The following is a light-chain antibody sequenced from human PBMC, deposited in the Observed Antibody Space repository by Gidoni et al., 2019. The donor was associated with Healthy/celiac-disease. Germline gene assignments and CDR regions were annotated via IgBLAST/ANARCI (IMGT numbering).Light chain of an antibody. J-gene: IGKJ2*04. CDR3: QQYGSSPGCS. Sequence: VLTQSPATLSLSPGERATLSCSAGQSVSSSYLAWYQQKPGKAPRLLIYGASSRATGIPERFSGSGSGTDFTLTISRLEPEDFAVYYCQQYGSSPGCSFGQGTKLEIK. CDR1: QSVSSSY. V-gene: IGKV3-20*01. CDR2: GAS.